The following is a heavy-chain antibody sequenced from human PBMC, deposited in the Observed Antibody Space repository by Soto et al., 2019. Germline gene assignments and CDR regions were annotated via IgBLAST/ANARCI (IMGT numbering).Heavy chain of an antibody. J-gene: IGHJ5*02. CDR3: ARLPSEYFDRRGWFEP. CDR1: FGSISISSYY. Sequence: LSGTWTVSFGSISISSYYWGWIRQPPWKGLEWIGSIYYSGSTYYNPSLKSRVTISVDTSKNQFSLKLSSVTAADTAVYYCARLPSEYFDRRGWFEPWGQGTLVTVSS. D-gene: IGHD3-9*01. V-gene: IGHV4-39*01. CDR2: IYYSGST.